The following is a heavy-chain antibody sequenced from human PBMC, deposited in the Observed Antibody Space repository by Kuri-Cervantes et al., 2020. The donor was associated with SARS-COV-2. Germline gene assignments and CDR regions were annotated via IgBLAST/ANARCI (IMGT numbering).Heavy chain of an antibody. CDR1: GFTFSNAW. J-gene: IGHJ4*02. D-gene: IGHD3-22*01. Sequence: GESLKISCAASGFTFSNAWMNWVRQAPGKGLEWVGRIKSKTDGGTTDYAAPVKGRFTISRDDSKNTLYLQMNSPRAEDTAVYYCARDRDSSGYYYYFDYWGQGTLVTVSS. CDR2: IKSKTDGGTT. CDR3: ARDRDSSGYYYYFDY. V-gene: IGHV3-15*07.